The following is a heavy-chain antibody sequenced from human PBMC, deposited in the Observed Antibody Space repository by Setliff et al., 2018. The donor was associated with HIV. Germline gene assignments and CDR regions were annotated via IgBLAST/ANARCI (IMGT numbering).Heavy chain of an antibody. V-gene: IGHV5-51*01. Sequence: GESLTISCQASGYIFTNFWIGWVRQMPGKGLEWMGTVYPGDFDSIYNESFQGHVTMSVDKATRTAYLEWSSLKASDTAIYYCARRKSEDSGYGPRYYDFWGQGTLVTVSS. CDR3: ARRKSEDSGYGPRYYDF. CDR1: GYIFTNFW. D-gene: IGHD3-22*01. CDR2: VYPGDFDS. J-gene: IGHJ4*02.